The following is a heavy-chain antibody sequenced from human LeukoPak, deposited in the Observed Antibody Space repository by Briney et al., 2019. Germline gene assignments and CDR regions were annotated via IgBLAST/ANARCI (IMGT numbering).Heavy chain of an antibody. V-gene: IGHV3-23*01. Sequence: PGGSLRLSCAASGFTFSSYAMSWVRQAPGKGLEWVSAISGSGGSTYYADSVKGRFTISRDNSKNTLYLQMNSLRAEDTAVYYCARSFWCSYSSSCELAYWGQGTLVTVSS. CDR3: ARSFWCSYSSSCELAY. CDR2: ISGSGGST. J-gene: IGHJ4*02. D-gene: IGHD6-13*01. CDR1: GFTFSSYA.